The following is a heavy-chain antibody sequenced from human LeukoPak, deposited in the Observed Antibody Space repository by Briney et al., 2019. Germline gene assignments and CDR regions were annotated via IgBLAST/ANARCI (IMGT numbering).Heavy chain of an antibody. V-gene: IGHV3-48*01. D-gene: IGHD3-22*01. CDR1: GFTFSNAW. CDR3: ARGSTYYDSSGQVPFDY. J-gene: IGHJ4*02. Sequence: PGGSLRLSCAASGFTFSNAWMTWVRQAPGKGLEWVSYISSSSSTIYYADSVKGRFTISRDNAKNSLYLQMNSLRAEDTAVYYCARGSTYYDSSGQVPFDYWGQGTLVTVSS. CDR2: ISSSSSTI.